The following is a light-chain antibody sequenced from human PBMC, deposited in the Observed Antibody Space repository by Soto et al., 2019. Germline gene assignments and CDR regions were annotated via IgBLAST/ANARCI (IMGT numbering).Light chain of an antibody. V-gene: IGKV3-11*01. CDR1: QSVSSY. J-gene: IGKJ4*01. Sequence: EIVLTQSPATLSLSPGERATLSCRASQSVSSYLAWYQQKPGQAPRLLIYDASSRATGIPARFSGSGSGTDCPLTISSLEPEDFAVYYCQQRSNWLTFGGGTKVEIK. CDR2: DAS. CDR3: QQRSNWLT.